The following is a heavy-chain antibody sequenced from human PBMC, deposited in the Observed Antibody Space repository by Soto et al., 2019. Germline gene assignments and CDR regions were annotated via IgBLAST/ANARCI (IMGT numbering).Heavy chain of an antibody. CDR1: GASITSYD. CDR3: ARQTGYCYGGRCERDGFEF. J-gene: IGHJ3*01. CDR2: IYYSGNT. V-gene: IGHV4-59*08. Sequence: QVQLQESGPRLVKPSETLSLTCAVSGASITSYDWSWLRQPPGKGLEWIGQIYYSGNTKYNPSLTSRVTISVDTSKNQFSVKLSSATAADTAVYYCARQTGYCYGGRCERDGFEFWGQGTMVTVSS. D-gene: IGHD2-15*01.